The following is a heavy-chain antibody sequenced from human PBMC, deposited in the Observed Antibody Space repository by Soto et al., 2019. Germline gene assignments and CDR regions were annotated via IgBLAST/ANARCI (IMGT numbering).Heavy chain of an antibody. CDR2: ISGSGGST. D-gene: IGHD6-25*01. CDR3: AKLEACSSGRVVFPRPNWFDP. Sequence: GGSLRLCCTASGFTFSGDAMSWVHHAPGKGRGWVSAISGSGGSTYYADSVKGRFTISTDNSKNTLYLQMNSLIAEDTAVSYCAKLEACSSGRVVFPRPNWFDPRGQGT. J-gene: IGHJ5*02. V-gene: IGHV3-23*01. CDR1: GFTFSGDA.